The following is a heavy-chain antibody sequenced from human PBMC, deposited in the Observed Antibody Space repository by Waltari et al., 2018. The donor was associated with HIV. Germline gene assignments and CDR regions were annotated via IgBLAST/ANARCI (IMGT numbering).Heavy chain of an antibody. CDR2: SNPNSGDT. CDR1: GYTFTSYD. V-gene: IGHV1-8*01. Sequence: QVQLVQSGAEVKKPGASVKVSCKASGYTFTSYDINWVRQATGQGLEWIGWSNPNSGDTGYAQKIQGRITMTSNTSIITVYMELSSLTSEETAVYYCVRAAIYSRGCFDYWGQGTLVTVSS. D-gene: IGHD6-19*01. J-gene: IGHJ4*02. CDR3: VRAAIYSRGCFDY.